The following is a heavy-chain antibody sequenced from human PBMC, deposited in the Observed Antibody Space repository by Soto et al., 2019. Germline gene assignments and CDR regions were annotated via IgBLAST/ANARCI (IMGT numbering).Heavy chain of an antibody. J-gene: IGHJ6*03. V-gene: IGHV1-8*01. D-gene: IGHD2-2*01. CDR3: ARGGEDIVVVPAAMPPYYYYYYMDV. Sequence: ASVQGSCKGSGYTFTSYDINWVRQASGQGLEWMGWMNPNSGNTGYAQKFQGRVTMTRNTSISTAYMELSSLRSEDTAVYYCARGGEDIVVVPAAMPPYYYYYYMDVWGKGTTVTVSS. CDR1: GYTFTSYD. CDR2: MNPNSGNT.